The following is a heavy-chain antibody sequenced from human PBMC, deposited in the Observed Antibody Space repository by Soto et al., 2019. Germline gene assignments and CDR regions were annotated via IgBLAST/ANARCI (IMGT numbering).Heavy chain of an antibody. J-gene: IGHJ5*02. Sequence: SLTCVVSGGSISSGGYSWSWIRQPPGKGLEWIGYIYHSGSTYYNPSLKSRVTISVDRSKNQFSLKLSSVTAADTAVYYCVRVPGPWGQGTLVTVSS. CDR3: VRVPGP. CDR1: GGSISSGGYS. CDR2: IYHSGST. V-gene: IGHV4-30-2*01.